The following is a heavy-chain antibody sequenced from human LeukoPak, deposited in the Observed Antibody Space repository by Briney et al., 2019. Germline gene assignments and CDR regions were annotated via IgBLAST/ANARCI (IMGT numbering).Heavy chain of an antibody. CDR3: ARGSSSSDYYHFDY. D-gene: IGHD3-22*01. J-gene: IGHJ4*02. CDR2: IYTDGSTT. Sequence: PGGSLRLSCAASGFTFSSYWMHWVRQAPGKGLVWVSRIYTDGSTTRYADSVKGRFTISRDNAKNTQYLQMNSLRAEDTAVYYCARGSSSSDYYHFDYWGQGTLVTVS. CDR1: GFTFSSYW. V-gene: IGHV3-74*01.